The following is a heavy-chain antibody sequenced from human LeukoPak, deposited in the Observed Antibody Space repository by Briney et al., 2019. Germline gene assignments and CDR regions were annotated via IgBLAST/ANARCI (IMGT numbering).Heavy chain of an antibody. Sequence: SETLSLTCTVSGGSISNYYWSWIRQPPGKGLEWIGYISYSGSTNYNPSLKSRVTISVDTSKNQFSLKLSSVTAADTAVYYCARQGGWLSPIGYWGQGTLVTVSS. CDR1: GGSISNYY. J-gene: IGHJ4*02. V-gene: IGHV4-59*08. D-gene: IGHD6-19*01. CDR3: ARQGGWLSPIGY. CDR2: ISYSGST.